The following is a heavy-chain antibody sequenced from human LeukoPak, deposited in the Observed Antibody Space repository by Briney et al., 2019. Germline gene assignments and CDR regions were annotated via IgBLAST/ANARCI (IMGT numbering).Heavy chain of an antibody. CDR2: IYYSGST. CDR3: ARISGYSYGYWGWFDP. V-gene: IGHV4-59*01. D-gene: IGHD5-18*01. Sequence: PSETLSLTCTVSGGSISSYYWSWIRQPPGKGLERIGYIYYSGSTNYNPSLKSRVTISVDTSKNQFSLKLSSVTAADTAVYYCARISGYSYGYWGWFDPWGQGTLVTVSS. J-gene: IGHJ5*02. CDR1: GGSISSYY.